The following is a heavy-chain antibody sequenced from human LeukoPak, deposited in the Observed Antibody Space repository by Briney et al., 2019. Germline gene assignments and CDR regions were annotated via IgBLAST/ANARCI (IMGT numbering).Heavy chain of an antibody. D-gene: IGHD3-22*01. CDR2: ITGSGEST. CDR3: AKVWDYYDVSGPFDY. V-gene: IGHV3-23*01. J-gene: IGHJ4*02. CDR1: GFIFSTYA. Sequence: PGGSLRLSCVGSGFIFSTYAMNWVRQAPGKGLEWVSVITGSGESTYYADSVKGRFTISRDNSKNTLYVQMNSLRAEDTAVYYCAKVWDYYDVSGPFDYWGQGTLVTVSS.